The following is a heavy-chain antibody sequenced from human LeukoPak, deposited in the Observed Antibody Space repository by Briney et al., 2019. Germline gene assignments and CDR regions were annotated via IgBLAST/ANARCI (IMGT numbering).Heavy chain of an antibody. Sequence: GGSLRLSCAASGFTFSSYGMHWVRQAPPKGLEWVAVIWYDGSNKYYADSVKGRFTISRDNSKNTLYLQMNSLRAEDTAVYYCARGQIAVAGGWFDPWGQGTLVTVSS. CDR1: GFTFSSYG. D-gene: IGHD6-19*01. CDR3: ARGQIAVAGGWFDP. CDR2: IWYDGSNK. J-gene: IGHJ5*02. V-gene: IGHV3-33*08.